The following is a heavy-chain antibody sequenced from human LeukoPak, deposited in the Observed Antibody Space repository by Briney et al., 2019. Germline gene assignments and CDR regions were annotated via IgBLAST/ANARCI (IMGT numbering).Heavy chain of an antibody. J-gene: IGHJ4*02. CDR1: GFTFSSYG. D-gene: IGHD6-19*01. V-gene: IGHV3-30*18. CDR3: AKSGWYEYYFDY. CDR2: ISYDGSNK. Sequence: PGGSLRLSCAASGFTFSSYGMHWVRQAPGEGLEWVAVISYDGSNKYYADSVKGRFTISRDNSKNTLYLQMNSLRAEDTAVYYCAKSGWYEYYFDYWGQGTLVTVSS.